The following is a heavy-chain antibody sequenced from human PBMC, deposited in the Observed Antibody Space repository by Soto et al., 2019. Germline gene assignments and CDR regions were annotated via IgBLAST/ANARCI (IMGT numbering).Heavy chain of an antibody. Sequence: GGSLRLSCAASGFTFSNAWMNWVRQAPGKGLEWVGRIKSKTDGGTTDYAAPVKGRFTISRDDSKNTLYLQMNSLKTEDTAVYYCARGIPGYYGSDVWGHGTMVTVSS. CDR1: GFTFSNAW. D-gene: IGHD5-18*01. V-gene: IGHV3-15*07. CDR2: IKSKTDGGTT. CDR3: ARGIPGYYGSDV. J-gene: IGHJ3*01.